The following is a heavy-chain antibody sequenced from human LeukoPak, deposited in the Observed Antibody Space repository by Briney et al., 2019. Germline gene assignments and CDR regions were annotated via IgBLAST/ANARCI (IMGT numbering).Heavy chain of an antibody. J-gene: IGHJ4*02. V-gene: IGHV4-31*03. Sequence: PSETLSLTCTVSGGPISSGGYYWSWIRQHPGKGLEWIGYIYYSGSTYYNPSLKSRVTISVDTSKNQFSLKLSSVTAADTAVYYCARGGGVKIFDYWGQGTLVTVSS. CDR3: ARGGGVKIFDY. CDR1: GGPISSGGYY. CDR2: IYYSGST. D-gene: IGHD2-8*02.